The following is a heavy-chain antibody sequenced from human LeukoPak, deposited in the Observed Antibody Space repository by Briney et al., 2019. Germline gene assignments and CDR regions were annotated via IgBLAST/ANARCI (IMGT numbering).Heavy chain of an antibody. D-gene: IGHD3-22*01. Sequence: SETLSLTCAVYGGSFSGYYWSWIRQPPGKGLEWIGEINHSGSTNYNPSLKSRVTISVDTSKNQFSLKLGSVTAADTAVYYCARGPMIEKDASHVYYFDYWGQGTLVTVSS. CDR2: INHSGST. CDR1: GGSFSGYY. V-gene: IGHV4-34*01. J-gene: IGHJ4*02. CDR3: ARGPMIEKDASHVYYFDY.